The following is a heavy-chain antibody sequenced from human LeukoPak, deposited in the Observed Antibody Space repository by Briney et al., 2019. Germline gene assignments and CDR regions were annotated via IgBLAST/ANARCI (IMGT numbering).Heavy chain of an antibody. V-gene: IGHV1-18*01. CDR3: ARESHVTREDY. Sequence: GASVKVSCKASGYTFTSYAMHWVRQAPGQGLEWMGWISANDGNTDYPQKLQGRVTMTTDTSTSTAYMGLRSLRSDDTAVYYCARESHVTREDYWGQGTLVTVSS. J-gene: IGHJ4*02. CDR2: ISANDGNT. D-gene: IGHD3-10*01. CDR1: GYTFTSYA.